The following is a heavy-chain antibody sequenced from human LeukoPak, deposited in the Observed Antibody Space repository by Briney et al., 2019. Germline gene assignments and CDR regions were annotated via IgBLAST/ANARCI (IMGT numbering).Heavy chain of an antibody. CDR3: ARRGAVADGYYYYYMDV. V-gene: IGHV4-4*02. J-gene: IGHJ6*03. D-gene: IGHD6-19*01. CDR1: GGSISSSNW. Sequence: PSETLSLTCAVSGGSISSSNWWSWVRQPPGKGLEWIGETYHSGSTNYNPSLKSRVTISVDTSKNQFSLKLSSVTAADTAVYYCARRGAVADGYYYYYMDVWGKGTTVTVSS. CDR2: TYHSGST.